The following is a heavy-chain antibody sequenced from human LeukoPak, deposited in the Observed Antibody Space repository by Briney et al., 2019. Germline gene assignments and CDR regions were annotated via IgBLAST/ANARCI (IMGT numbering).Heavy chain of an antibody. CDR2: IKTKTDCGKT. V-gene: IGHV3-15*01. CDR1: GFTLSNAW. J-gene: IGHJ6*03. Sequence: GGSLRLSCAASGFTLSNAWMSWVRHAPGKGREWVGRIKTKTDCGKTDYAAPLKGRFTISRADSKNTLYLQMNSLKSEDTAVYYCTTLFTAMAYYYSYMDVWGKGTTVTVSS. D-gene: IGHD5-18*01. CDR3: TTLFTAMAYYYSYMDV.